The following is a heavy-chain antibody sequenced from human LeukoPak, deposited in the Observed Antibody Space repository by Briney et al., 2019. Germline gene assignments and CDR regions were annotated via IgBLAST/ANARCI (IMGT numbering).Heavy chain of an antibody. CDR2: MSTSGST. CDR1: GDSISSSVYY. CDR3: ARGDYGGNWDY. J-gene: IGHJ4*02. Sequence: SETLSLTCTVSGDSISSSVYYWSWIRQPAGKGLEWIGRMSTSGSTSYNPSLKSRVTISVDTSKNQFSLKLSSVTAADTAVYYCARGDYGGNWDYWGQGTLVTVSS. V-gene: IGHV4-61*02. D-gene: IGHD4-23*01.